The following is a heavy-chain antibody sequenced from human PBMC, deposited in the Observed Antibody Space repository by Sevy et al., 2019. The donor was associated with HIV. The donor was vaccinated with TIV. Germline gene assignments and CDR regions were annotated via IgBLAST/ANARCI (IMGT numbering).Heavy chain of an antibody. V-gene: IGHV1-46*01. CDR3: ARDGRYYDSSGYWAVWFDP. Sequence: ASVKVSCKASGYTFTNYYMYWVRQAPGQGLAWMGIINPGGGSTAYAQKFQGRVTMTRDTSTSTVYMELSSLTSEDTAVYYCARDGRYYDSSGYWAVWFDPWGQGTLVTVSS. J-gene: IGHJ5*02. CDR1: GYTFTNYY. D-gene: IGHD3-22*01. CDR2: INPGGGST.